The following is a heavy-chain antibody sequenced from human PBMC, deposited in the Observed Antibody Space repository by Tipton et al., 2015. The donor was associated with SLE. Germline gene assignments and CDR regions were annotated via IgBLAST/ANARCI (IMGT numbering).Heavy chain of an antibody. D-gene: IGHD6-6*01. Sequence: TLSLTCTVSGGSISSGDYYWSWIRQLPGKGLEWIGYIYYSGSTYYNPSLKSRVTISVDTSKNHFSLKLISVTAADTAEYYCARGRLARYFDLWGRGTLVTVSS. V-gene: IGHV4-31*03. CDR2: IYYSGST. J-gene: IGHJ2*01. CDR3: ARGRLARYFDL. CDR1: GGSISSGDYY.